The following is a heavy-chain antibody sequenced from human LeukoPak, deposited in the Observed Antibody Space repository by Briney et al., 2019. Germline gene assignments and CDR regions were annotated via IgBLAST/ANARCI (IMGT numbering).Heavy chain of an antibody. Sequence: GGSLRLSCAASGFTFSSYNMNWVRQAPGKGLEWVSYISSSGSTIYYADSVEGRFTISRDNAKNSLYLQMNSLRAEDTAVYYCARVSGYSGYDYDYFGYWGQGTLVTVSS. D-gene: IGHD5-12*01. V-gene: IGHV3-48*04. CDR2: ISSSGSTI. J-gene: IGHJ4*02. CDR3: ARVSGYSGYDYDYFGY. CDR1: GFTFSSYN.